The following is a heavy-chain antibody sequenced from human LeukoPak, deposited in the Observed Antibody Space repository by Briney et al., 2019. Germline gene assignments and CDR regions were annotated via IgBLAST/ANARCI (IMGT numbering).Heavy chain of an antibody. D-gene: IGHD3-10*01. CDR2: IKQDGSEK. CDR1: GFTFSSYW. CDR3: ARAPADYYGSGSYFRQSGLLDY. V-gene: IGHV3-7*01. J-gene: IGHJ4*02. Sequence: GGSLRLSCAASGFTFSSYWMSWVRQAPGKGLEWVANIKQDGSEKYYVYSVKGRFTISRDNAKNSLYLQMNSLRAEETAVYYCARAPADYYGSGSYFRQSGLLDYWGQGTLVTVSS.